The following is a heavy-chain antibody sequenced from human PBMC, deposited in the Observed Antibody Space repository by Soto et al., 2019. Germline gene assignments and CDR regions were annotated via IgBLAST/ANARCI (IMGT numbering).Heavy chain of an antibody. J-gene: IGHJ4*02. V-gene: IGHV1-69*13. CDR3: ARTYGSGSYPFEY. D-gene: IGHD3-10*01. CDR1: GGTFSSYA. CDR2: IIPIFGTA. Sequence: ASVKVSCKASGGTFSSYAISWVRQAPGQGLEWMGGIIPIFGTANYAQKFQGRVTITADESTSTAYMELSSLRSEDTAVYYCARTYGSGSYPFEYWGQGTLVTVSS.